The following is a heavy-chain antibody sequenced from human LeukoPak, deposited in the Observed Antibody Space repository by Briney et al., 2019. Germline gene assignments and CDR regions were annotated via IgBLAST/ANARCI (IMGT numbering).Heavy chain of an antibody. Sequence: TGGSLRLSCAASGFTFRSYNMNWVRQAPGKGLEWVSYISATGSTIYYADSVKGRFTISRDNAKNSLFLQMNSLRAEDTAVYYCARGSYASGSCYWGQGTLVTVSS. J-gene: IGHJ4*02. CDR3: ARGSYASGSCY. V-gene: IGHV3-48*01. CDR1: GFTFRSYN. CDR2: ISATGSTI. D-gene: IGHD3-10*01.